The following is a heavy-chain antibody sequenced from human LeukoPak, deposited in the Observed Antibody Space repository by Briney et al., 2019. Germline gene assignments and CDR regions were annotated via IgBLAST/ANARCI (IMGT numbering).Heavy chain of an antibody. CDR1: GYTFTSYD. Sequence: ASVKVSCKASGYTFTSYDINWVLQATGQGLEWMGWMNPNSGNTGYAQKFQGRVTMTRNTSISTAYMELSSLRSEDTAVYYCARAGEKGEYYYYYYMDVWGKGTTVTVSS. V-gene: IGHV1-8*01. D-gene: IGHD3-16*01. J-gene: IGHJ6*03. CDR3: ARAGEKGEYYYYYYMDV. CDR2: MNPNSGNT.